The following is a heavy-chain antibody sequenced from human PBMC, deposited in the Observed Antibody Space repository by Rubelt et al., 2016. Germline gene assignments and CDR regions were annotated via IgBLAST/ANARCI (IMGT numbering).Heavy chain of an antibody. CDR3: AKDQSVDDDYGHFDY. CDR2: IRYDGSTK. V-gene: IGHV3-30*02. CDR1: EFTFSSYS. J-gene: IGHJ4*02. D-gene: IGHD4-17*01. Sequence: QVQLVESGGGVVQPGRSLRLSCTPSEFTFSSYSIHWVRQAPGEGLEWVAFIRYDGSTKYYADSVKGRFTITRDNSKNTLFRQMNSLRAEDAAVYYCAKDQSVDDDYGHFDYWGQGTLVTVSS.